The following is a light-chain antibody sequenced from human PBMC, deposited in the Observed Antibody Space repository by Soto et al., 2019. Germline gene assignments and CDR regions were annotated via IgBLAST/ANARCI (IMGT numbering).Light chain of an antibody. CDR3: AVWDDSLSGDV. CDR2: SNN. CDR1: SSNIGINF. J-gene: IGLJ1*01. V-gene: IGLV1-47*02. Sequence: QSVLSKPPSASGTPGQRVTISCSGSSSNIGINFVYWYQQLPGTAPKLLIYSNNQRPSGVPDRFTGSRSGTSASLAIRGLQSEDEAEYYCAVWDDSLSGDVLGTGTKGNVL.